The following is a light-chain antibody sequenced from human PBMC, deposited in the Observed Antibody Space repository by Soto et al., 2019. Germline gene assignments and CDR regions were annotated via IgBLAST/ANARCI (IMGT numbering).Light chain of an antibody. V-gene: IGLV2-14*01. CDR2: DVS. CDR1: SSDVGGYNY. Sequence: QSALTQPASVSGSPGQSITISCTGTSSDVGGYNYVSWYQQHPGKAPKLMIYDVSNRPSGVSNRFSGSKSGNTASLTISGLQAEDEADYYCSSYTNSSTRYVVFGGGTKLTVL. J-gene: IGLJ2*01. CDR3: SSYTNSSTRYVV.